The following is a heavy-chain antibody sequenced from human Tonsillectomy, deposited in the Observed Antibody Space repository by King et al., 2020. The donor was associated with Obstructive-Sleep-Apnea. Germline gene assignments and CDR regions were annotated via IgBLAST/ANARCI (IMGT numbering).Heavy chain of an antibody. CDR1: GYTFTSYD. Sequence: QLVQSGAEVKKPGASVKVSCKASGYTFTSYDINWVRQATGQGLEWMGWMNPNSGNTDYAQKFQGRVTMTRNTSISTAYMELNSLRSEDTAVYYCASDAHMIRGVINFYYGMDVWGQGTTVTVSS. CDR2: MNPNSGNT. D-gene: IGHD3-10*01. J-gene: IGHJ6*02. V-gene: IGHV1-8*01. CDR3: ASDAHMIRGVINFYYGMDV.